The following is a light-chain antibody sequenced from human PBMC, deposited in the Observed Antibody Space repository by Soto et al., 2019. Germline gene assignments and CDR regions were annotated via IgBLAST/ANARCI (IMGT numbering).Light chain of an antibody. CDR3: MQTRQTPFT. Sequence: DIVMTQSPLSLPVTPGEPASISCRSSQSLLHSNGYNYLDWYLQKPGQSPQLLIYLGSYRASGVPDRCSGGGSGTDFTLKISRVEAEDVGVYYCMQTRQTPFTFGPGTKVDIK. CDR1: QSLLHSNGYNY. V-gene: IGKV2-28*01. J-gene: IGKJ3*01. CDR2: LGS.